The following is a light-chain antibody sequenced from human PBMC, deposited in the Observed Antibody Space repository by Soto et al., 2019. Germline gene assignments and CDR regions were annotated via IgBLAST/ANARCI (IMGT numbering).Light chain of an antibody. CDR1: QSISNF. CDR2: AAS. CDR3: QQSYSTPLYT. J-gene: IGKJ2*01. V-gene: IGKV1-39*01. Sequence: IQMTQDPSSLSASVGDRVTMTCRASQSISNFVNWYQQKPGKAPKVLIYAASTLLSGVPTRFSSSGSGTEFTLTISSLQPEDFATYYCQQSYSTPLYTFGQGTKLEIE.